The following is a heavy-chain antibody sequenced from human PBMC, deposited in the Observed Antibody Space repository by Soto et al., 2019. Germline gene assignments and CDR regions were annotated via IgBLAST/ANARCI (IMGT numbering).Heavy chain of an antibody. J-gene: IGHJ3*02. Sequence: QVQLVESGGGLVKPGGSLRLSCAASGFTFSDYYMSWIRQAPGKGLEWVSYISSSGSTIYYADSVKCRFTISRDNAKNSLYLQMNSLRAEDTAVYYCAGEITFGGVIVTAFDIWGQGTMVTVSS. CDR1: GFTFSDYY. CDR3: AGEITFGGVIVTAFDI. CDR2: ISSSGSTI. D-gene: IGHD3-16*02. V-gene: IGHV3-11*01.